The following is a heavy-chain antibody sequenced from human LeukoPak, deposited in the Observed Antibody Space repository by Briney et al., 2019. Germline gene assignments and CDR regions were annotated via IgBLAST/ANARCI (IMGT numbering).Heavy chain of an antibody. V-gene: IGHV3-23*01. Sequence: GGSLRLSCAASGFTFSSSAMSWVRQAPGKGLEWVSTISSSGSGSSTYYADSVKGRFTISRDNSKNTLYLQMNSLRAEDTAVYYCAKDPPAITLLFDIWGQGTMVTVSS. CDR3: AKDPPAITLLFDI. D-gene: IGHD1-26*01. J-gene: IGHJ3*02. CDR1: GFTFSSSA. CDR2: ISSSGSGSST.